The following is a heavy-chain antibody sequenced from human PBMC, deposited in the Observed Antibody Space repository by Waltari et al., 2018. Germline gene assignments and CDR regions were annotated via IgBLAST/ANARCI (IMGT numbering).Heavy chain of an antibody. CDR3: ARARDEHTAMVFFDL. CDR1: GFTVSSTH. Sequence: DVQLAESGGGLVHPGGSLRLSCAASGFTVSSTHMSWVRQSPGKGLWWVSVMYPPGSSYNADAVEGRFSISRDISQNTVHLQMNNLRLEDTAIYYCARARDEHTAMVFFDLWGQGTVVTVSS. V-gene: IGHV3-66*02. CDR2: MYPPGSS. D-gene: IGHD5-18*01. J-gene: IGHJ4*02.